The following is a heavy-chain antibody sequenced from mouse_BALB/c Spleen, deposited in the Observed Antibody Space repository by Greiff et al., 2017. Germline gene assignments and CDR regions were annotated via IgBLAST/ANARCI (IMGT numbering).Heavy chain of an antibody. CDR2: IWSGGST. CDR3: ARRGNDYDWYFDV. CDR1: GFSLTSYG. V-gene: IGHV2-4-1*01. D-gene: IGHD2-4*01. Sequence: VQLQQSGPGLVQPSQSLSITCTVSGFSLTSYGVHWVRQSPGKGLEWLGVIWSGGSTDYNAAFISRLSISKDNSKSQVFFKMNSLQSDDTAIYYCARRGNDYDWYFDVWGAGTTVTVSS. J-gene: IGHJ1*01.